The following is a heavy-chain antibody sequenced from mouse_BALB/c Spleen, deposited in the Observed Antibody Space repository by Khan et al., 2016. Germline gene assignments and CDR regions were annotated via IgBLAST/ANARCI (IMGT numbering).Heavy chain of an antibody. Sequence: LVKTGASVKISCKASGYSFIGYYMHWVKQSHGKSLEWIGYISCYNGATRYNQKLEGKATFTVDTSSNTAYMQFNSLTSEDSAVYYCARPYFGFDEGYYFNYWGQGTTLTVSS. D-gene: IGHD2-9*01. CDR1: GYSFIGYY. V-gene: IGHV1S34*01. J-gene: IGHJ2*01. CDR2: ISCYNGAT. CDR3: ARPYFGFDEGYYFNY.